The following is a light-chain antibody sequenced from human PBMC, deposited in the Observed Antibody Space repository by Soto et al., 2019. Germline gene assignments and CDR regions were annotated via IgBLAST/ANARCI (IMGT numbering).Light chain of an antibody. J-gene: IGKJ1*01. CDR3: QQYGSSRWT. CDR2: GAS. Sequence: EIVLTQSPGTLSLSPGERATLSCRASQSVGSDFLAWYQQRPGQPPRILIFGASGRATGIPDRFSGSGSGTDFTLTISRLEPEDFAVYYCQQYGSSRWTFGQGTKVDIK. CDR1: QSVGSDF. V-gene: IGKV3-20*01.